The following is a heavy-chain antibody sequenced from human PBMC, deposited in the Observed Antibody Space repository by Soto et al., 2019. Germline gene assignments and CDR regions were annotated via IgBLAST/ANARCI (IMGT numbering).Heavy chain of an antibody. CDR2: ISAYNGNT. J-gene: IGHJ4*02. CDR3: ASSLLVGYGLEGESD. CDR1: GYTFTSYG. V-gene: IGHV1-18*01. D-gene: IGHD5-18*01. Sequence: QVQLVQSGAEVKKPGASVKVSCKASGYTFTSYGISWVRQAPGQGLEWMGWISAYNGNTNYARKLQGRVTMTTDTSTSKAYMELRSLRADDTAGYYCASSLLVGYGLEGESDWGQGTLVTVSS.